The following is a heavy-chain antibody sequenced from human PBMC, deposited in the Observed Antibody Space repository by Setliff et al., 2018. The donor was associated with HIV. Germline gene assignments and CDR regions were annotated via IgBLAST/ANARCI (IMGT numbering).Heavy chain of an antibody. CDR2: ITGSSSYT. CDR3: ARGLSFYDPGGFDY. CDR1: GFTFSDYH. V-gene: IGHV3-11*03. D-gene: IGHD3-22*01. J-gene: IGHJ4*02. Sequence: NPGGSLRLSCAASGFTFSDYHMSWIRQAPGKGLEWVSYITGSSSYTNYADSVKGRFTISRDNAKNSLYLQMNSLRAEDTAVYYCARGLSFYDPGGFDYWGQGTLVTVSS.